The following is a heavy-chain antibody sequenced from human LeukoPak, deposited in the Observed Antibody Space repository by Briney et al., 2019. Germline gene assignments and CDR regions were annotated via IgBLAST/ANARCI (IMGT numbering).Heavy chain of an antibody. J-gene: IGHJ4*02. CDR2: IYYSGTT. Sequence: SETLSLTCTVSGRSIRSYYWSWIRQPPGKGLEWIGYIYYSGTTNYNPSLKSRVTISVDTSKNQFSLKLSSVTAADTAVYYCARGVYIAAAQYAYWGQGTLVTVSS. D-gene: IGHD6-13*01. V-gene: IGHV4-59*01. CDR3: ARGVYIAAAQYAY. CDR1: GRSIRSYY.